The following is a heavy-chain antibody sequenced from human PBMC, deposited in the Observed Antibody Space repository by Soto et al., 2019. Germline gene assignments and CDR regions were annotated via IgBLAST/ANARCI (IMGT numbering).Heavy chain of an antibody. Sequence: PVESLKISCKASGYNFPDFWIGWVRQMPGKGLEWMGIIFPRDSDTKYRPSFQGQVTISADKSISTAYLQWSSLKASDTAMYYCATPYGNFDYWGQGTPVTVSS. CDR1: GYNFPDFW. J-gene: IGHJ4*02. CDR3: ATPYGNFDY. D-gene: IGHD4-17*01. CDR2: IFPRDSDT. V-gene: IGHV5-51*01.